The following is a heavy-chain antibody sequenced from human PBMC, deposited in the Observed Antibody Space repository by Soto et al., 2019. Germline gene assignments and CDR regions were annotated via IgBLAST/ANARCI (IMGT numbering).Heavy chain of an antibody. V-gene: IGHV6-1*01. J-gene: IGHJ6*02. CDR2: TYYRSKWYN. D-gene: IGHD2-8*02. Sequence: SETLSLTCAISGDSVSSNSAAWNWIRQSPSRGLEWLGRTYYRSKWYNDYAVSVKSRITINPDTSKNQFSLQLNSVTPEDTAVYYCARVGIPGGGYYYGMDVWGQGTTVTVSS. CDR3: ARVGIPGGGYYYGMDV. CDR1: GDSVSSNSAA.